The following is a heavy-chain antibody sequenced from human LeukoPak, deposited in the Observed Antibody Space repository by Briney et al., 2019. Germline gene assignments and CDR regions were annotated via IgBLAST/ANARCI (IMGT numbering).Heavy chain of an antibody. D-gene: IGHD3-3*01. V-gene: IGHV3-23*01. J-gene: IGHJ5*02. CDR1: GFTFSSYA. CDR3: AKGFLLDFWNALDP. CDR2: ISGSGGST. Sequence: PGGSLRLSCAASGFTFSSYAMSWVRQAPGKGLEWVSAISGSGGSTYYADSVKGRFTISRDNSKNTLYLQMNSLRAEDTAVYYCAKGFLLDFWNALDPWGQGTLVTVSS.